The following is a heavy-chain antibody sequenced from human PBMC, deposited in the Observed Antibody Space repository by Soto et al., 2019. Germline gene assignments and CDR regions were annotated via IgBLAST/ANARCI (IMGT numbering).Heavy chain of an antibody. V-gene: IGHV3-74*01. CDR1: GFTFRSYW. CDR2: INSDGSST. CDR3: ARGNTYYYDSSGEAYDI. J-gene: IGHJ3*02. Sequence: GGSLRRSCAASGFTFRSYWMHWVRQTPGKGLVWVSRINSDGSSTSYADSVKGRFTISRDNAKNTLYLQMNSLRAEDTAVYYCARGNTYYYDSSGEAYDIWGQGPMVTVSS. D-gene: IGHD3-22*01.